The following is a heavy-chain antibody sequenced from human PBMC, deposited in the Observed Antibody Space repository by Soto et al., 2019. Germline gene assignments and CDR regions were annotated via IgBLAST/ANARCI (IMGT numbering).Heavy chain of an antibody. J-gene: IGHJ6*02. CDR3: ARGPYYYGSGSYFSREWTV. D-gene: IGHD3-10*01. CDR2: MNPNSGNT. CDR1: GYAFTSYD. Sequence: GASVTGSCKASGYAFTSYDINWVRQATGQGLEWMGGMNPNSGNTGYARKFQGRGTMTRNTSISTAYMELSSLRSEGTAVYYCARGPYYYGSGSYFSREWTVWGQGTTVTVSS. V-gene: IGHV1-8*01.